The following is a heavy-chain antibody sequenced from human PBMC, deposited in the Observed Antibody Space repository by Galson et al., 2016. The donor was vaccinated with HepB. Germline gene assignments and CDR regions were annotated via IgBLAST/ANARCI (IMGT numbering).Heavy chain of an antibody. CDR1: GFTFSSYG. CDR2: IWYDGSNK. V-gene: IGHV3-33*01. CDR3: ARDGGGSSGYYLDY. Sequence: SLRLSCEASGFTFSSYGMHWVRQAPGKGLEWVAVIWYDGSNKYYADSVKGRFTIFRDNSKNTLYLQMNSLRAEDTAVYYCARDGGGSSGYYLDYWGQGTLVTVSS. J-gene: IGHJ4*02. D-gene: IGHD3-22*01.